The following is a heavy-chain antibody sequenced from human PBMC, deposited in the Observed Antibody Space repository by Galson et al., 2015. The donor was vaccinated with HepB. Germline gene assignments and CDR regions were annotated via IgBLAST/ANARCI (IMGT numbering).Heavy chain of an antibody. Sequence: FLRLSCAASGFTVSTNYMSWVRQAPGEGLEWVSVVYSGGSTYYADSVKGRFTISRHNSKNTLYLQMNSLRDEDTAVYYCASSRSSWYSYFDYWGQGTLVTVSS. CDR3: ASSRSSWYSYFDY. V-gene: IGHV3-53*04. CDR2: VYSGGST. CDR1: GFTVSTNY. D-gene: IGHD6-13*01. J-gene: IGHJ4*02.